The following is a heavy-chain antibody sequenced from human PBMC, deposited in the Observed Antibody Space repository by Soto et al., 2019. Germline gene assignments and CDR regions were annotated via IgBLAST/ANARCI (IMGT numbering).Heavy chain of an antibody. Sequence: ASVKVSCKASGYTFTGYYMHWVRQAPGQGLEWMGWINPNSGGTNYAQKFQGWVTMTRDTSISTAYMELSRLRSDDTAVYYCARDGIAVAGTHYYYYYTDVWGKGTTVTVSS. CDR2: INPNSGGT. J-gene: IGHJ6*03. CDR1: GYTFTGYY. CDR3: ARDGIAVAGTHYYYYYTDV. D-gene: IGHD6-19*01. V-gene: IGHV1-2*04.